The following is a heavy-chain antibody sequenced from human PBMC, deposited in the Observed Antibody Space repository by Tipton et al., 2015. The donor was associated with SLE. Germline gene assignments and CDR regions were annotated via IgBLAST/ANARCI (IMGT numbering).Heavy chain of an antibody. V-gene: IGHV4-39*07. J-gene: IGHJ3*02. Sequence: LRLSCTVSGGSISSSSYYWGWIRQPPGKGLEWIGSIYYSGSTYYNPSLKSRVTILVDTSKNQFSLNLISVTAADTAVYYCARMSSGWSVGAFDIWGQGRMVTVSS. CDR2: IYYSGST. D-gene: IGHD6-13*01. CDR1: GGSISSSSYY. CDR3: ARMSSGWSVGAFDI.